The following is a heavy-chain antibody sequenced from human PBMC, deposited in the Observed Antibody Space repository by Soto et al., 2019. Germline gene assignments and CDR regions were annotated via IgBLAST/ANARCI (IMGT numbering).Heavy chain of an antibody. V-gene: IGHV4-59*01. J-gene: IGHJ6*02. CDR1: GGSISGYY. CDR3: VRDLWGYCGTDCYPLDV. Sequence: QVQLQESGPGLVKPSETLSLTCTVSGGSISGYYWSWIRQPPGKGLEWIGYMYNTGSTVYNPSFKSRVTISVDTSKNQFSLKLNSVTAADTAVYYCVRDLWGYCGTDCYPLDVWGQGTTVTVSS. D-gene: IGHD2-21*02. CDR2: MYNTGST.